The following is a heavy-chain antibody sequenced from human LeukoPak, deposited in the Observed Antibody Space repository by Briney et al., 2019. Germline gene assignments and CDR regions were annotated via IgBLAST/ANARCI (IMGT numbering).Heavy chain of an antibody. J-gene: IGHJ6*02. CDR1: GFTFSSYG. V-gene: IGHV3-33*01. D-gene: IGHD2-15*01. CDR3: ARGRSIGGYDNYGMDV. CDR2: IWYDGSNK. Sequence: PGGSLRLSCAASGFTFSSYGMHWVRQAPGKGLEWVAVIWYDGSNKYYADSVKGRFTISRDNSKNTLYLQMNSLRAEDTAVYYCARGRSIGGYDNYGMDVWGQGTTVTVSS.